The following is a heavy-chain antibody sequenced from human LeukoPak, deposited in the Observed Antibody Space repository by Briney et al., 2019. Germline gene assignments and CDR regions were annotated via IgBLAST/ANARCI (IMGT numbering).Heavy chain of an antibody. CDR2: IRYDGTYK. CDR1: GFTFSSYG. V-gene: IGHV3-30*02. CDR3: AKGLGYYFDY. Sequence: GGSLGLSCAASGFTFSSYGMHWVRQAPGKGLEWVAFIRYDGTYKFYSDSVKGRFTISRDNSKNTLYLQMNSLKPEDAAVYYCAKGLGYYFDYWGQGTLVTVSS. D-gene: IGHD5/OR15-5a*01. J-gene: IGHJ4*02.